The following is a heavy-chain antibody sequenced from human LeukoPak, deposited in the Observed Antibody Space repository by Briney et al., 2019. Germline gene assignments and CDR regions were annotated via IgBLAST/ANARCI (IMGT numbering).Heavy chain of an antibody. Sequence: ASVKVSCKASGYTFTSYGISWVRQAPGQGLEWMGWISAYNGNSNYAQKFQGRVTMTTDTSTSTGYMELRSLRSEDTAVYYCARPNLAAAFDIWGQGTMVTVSS. CDR1: GYTFTSYG. J-gene: IGHJ3*02. CDR2: ISAYNGNS. CDR3: ARPNLAAAFDI. V-gene: IGHV1-18*01. D-gene: IGHD6-19*01.